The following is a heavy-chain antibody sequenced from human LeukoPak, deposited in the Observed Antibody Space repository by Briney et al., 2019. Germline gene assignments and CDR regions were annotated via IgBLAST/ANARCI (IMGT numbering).Heavy chain of an antibody. D-gene: IGHD4-17*01. V-gene: IGHV1-2*02. J-gene: IGHJ5*02. CDR1: GYTFTGYY. Sequence: ASVKVSCKASGYTFTGYYMHWVRQAPGQGLEWMGWINPNSGGTNYAQKFQGRVTMTRDTSISTAYMELSRLRSDDTAVYYCARVFTVTINSFDPWGQGTLVTVSS. CDR2: INPNSGGT. CDR3: ARVFTVTINSFDP.